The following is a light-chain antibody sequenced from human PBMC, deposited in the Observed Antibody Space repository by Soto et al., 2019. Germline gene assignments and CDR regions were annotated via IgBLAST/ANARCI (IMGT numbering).Light chain of an antibody. Sequence: EIVMTQSPATLSVSPGERATLSCRASQYINTRLAWYQQKPGQPPRLVVYDSTLRANGVPDRFGGSRSGTEFTLTINNLEPEDFAVYYCQQRNVWPPITFGQGTRLEIK. J-gene: IGKJ5*01. CDR3: QQRNVWPPIT. CDR2: DST. CDR1: QYINTR. V-gene: IGKV3D-15*03.